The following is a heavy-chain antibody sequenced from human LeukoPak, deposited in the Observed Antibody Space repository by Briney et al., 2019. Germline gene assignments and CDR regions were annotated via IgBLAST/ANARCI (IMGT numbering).Heavy chain of an antibody. D-gene: IGHD3-10*01. CDR2: IYYSGST. CDR1: GGSISSSTYY. CDR3: ARRVRGVNDAFDI. J-gene: IGHJ3*02. V-gene: IGHV4-39*02. Sequence: PSETLSLTCTVSGGSISSSTYYWGWIRQPPGTGLEWIGSIYYSGSTYYNPSLKSRVTISVDTSKNHFSLKLSSLTAADTAVYYCARRVRGVNDAFDIWGQGTMVTVSS.